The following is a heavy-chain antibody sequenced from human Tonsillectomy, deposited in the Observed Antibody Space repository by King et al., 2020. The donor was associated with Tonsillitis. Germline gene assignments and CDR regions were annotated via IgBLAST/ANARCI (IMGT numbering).Heavy chain of an antibody. CDR2: IIPVFNTT. CDR3: AKSVVWSDP. CDR1: GGSFSNDV. J-gene: IGHJ5*02. V-gene: IGHV1-69*01. Sequence: LVQSGPEVKKPGSSVRVSCKASGGSFSNDVFSWVRQAPGQGLEWMGAIIPVFNTTNYAQKFEGRFTITADESTSTAYMELSSLTSEDTAVYYCAKSVVWSDPWGQGTLVTVSS. D-gene: IGHD2-21*01.